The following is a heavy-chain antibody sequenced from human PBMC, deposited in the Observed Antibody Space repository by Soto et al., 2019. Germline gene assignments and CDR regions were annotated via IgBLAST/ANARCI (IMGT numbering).Heavy chain of an antibody. CDR1: GGTLGSYH. CDR2: IIPLFGAP. D-gene: IGHD1-26*01. CDR3: AVVEATRDFDY. Sequence: QVQLVQSGAEVKKPGSSVKVSCKVSGGTLGSYHITWVRQGPGQGLEWMGGIIPLFGAPHYAQMFQGRVTNTADASTSTVHVEVSSLRSEDTAVYYCAVVEATRDFDYWGQGTMVTVSS. V-gene: IGHV1-69*01. J-gene: IGHJ4*02.